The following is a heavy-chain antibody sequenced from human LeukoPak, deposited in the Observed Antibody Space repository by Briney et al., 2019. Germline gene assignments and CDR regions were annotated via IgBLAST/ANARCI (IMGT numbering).Heavy chain of an antibody. CDR1: GGSISSGGYS. V-gene: IGHV4-30-2*01. CDR2: INHSGST. Sequence: PSETLSLTCAVSGGSISSGGYSWSWIRQPPGKGLEWIGEINHSGSTNYNPSLMSRVTISVDTSKNQFSLKLSSVTAADTAVYYCARGTYYYDSSGYLDAFDIWGQGTMVTVSS. J-gene: IGHJ3*02. CDR3: ARGTYYYDSSGYLDAFDI. D-gene: IGHD3-22*01.